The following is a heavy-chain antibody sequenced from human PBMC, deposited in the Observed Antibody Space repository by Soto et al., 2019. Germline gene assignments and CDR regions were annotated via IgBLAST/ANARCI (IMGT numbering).Heavy chain of an antibody. V-gene: IGHV3-23*01. D-gene: IGHD1-26*01. Sequence: TGGSLRLSCVASGFTFSSYTMSWVRQAPGKGLEWVSGIGGGGSSTYYADSVKGRFTISRDNSKNTLYLQMNSLRAEDTAIYYCAKGIVVVALYYFDYWGQGTLVTVSS. CDR3: AKGIVVVALYYFDY. J-gene: IGHJ4*02. CDR2: IGGGGSST. CDR1: GFTFSSYT.